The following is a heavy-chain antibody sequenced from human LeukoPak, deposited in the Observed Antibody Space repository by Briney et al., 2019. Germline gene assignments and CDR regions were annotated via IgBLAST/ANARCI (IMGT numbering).Heavy chain of an antibody. CDR3: ARGGSGGWLLHYYYYLDV. CDR2: MNPNCGNT. CDR1: GYTFTSYD. J-gene: IGHJ6*03. D-gene: IGHD3-22*01. Sequence: ASVTVSCKASGYTFTSYDINWVRQATGQGLEWMGWMNPNCGNTGYAQKSQGRVTMTMNTSIRTAYMELSSLRSEGTAVYYCARGGSGGWLLHYYYYLDVWGKRTTVTLS. V-gene: IGHV1-8*01.